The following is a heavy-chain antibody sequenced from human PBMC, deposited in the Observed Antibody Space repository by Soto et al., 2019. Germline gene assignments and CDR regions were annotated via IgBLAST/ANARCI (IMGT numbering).Heavy chain of an antibody. Sequence: GASVKVSCKASGYTFTSYYMHWVRQAPGQGLEWMGIINPSGGSTSYAQKFQGRVTMTRDTSTSTVYMELSSLRSEDTAVYYCARVPDADYYYYGMDVWGQGTKVTVSS. CDR2: INPSGGST. J-gene: IGHJ6*02. CDR3: ARVPDADYYYYGMDV. V-gene: IGHV1-46*01. CDR1: GYTFTSYY. D-gene: IGHD2-2*01.